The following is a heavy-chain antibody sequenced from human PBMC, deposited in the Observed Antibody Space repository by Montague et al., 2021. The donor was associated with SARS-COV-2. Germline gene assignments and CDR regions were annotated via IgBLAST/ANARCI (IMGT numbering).Heavy chain of an antibody. CDR2: IWYDGSNK. J-gene: IGHJ3*02. CDR1: GFTFSSYG. Sequence: SLRLSCAASGFTFSSYGMHWVRQAPGKGLEWVAVIWYDGSNKYYADSVKGRFTISRDNSKNTLYLQMNSLRAEDTAVYYCARDTMRGSYYADAFDIWGQGTMVTVSP. CDR3: ARDTMRGSYYADAFDI. V-gene: IGHV3-33*01. D-gene: IGHD1-26*01.